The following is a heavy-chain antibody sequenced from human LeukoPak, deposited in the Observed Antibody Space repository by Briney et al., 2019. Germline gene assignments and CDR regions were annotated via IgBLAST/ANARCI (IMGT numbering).Heavy chain of an antibody. CDR1: GFNFSNYG. V-gene: IGHV3-48*02. CDR2: ISSSGTPI. D-gene: IGHD2-8*02. Sequence: GGSLRLSCVASGFNFSNYGMIWVRQAPGKGVVGVSYISSSGTPIYYADSVTGQFTNSRDNAKNSLLLQMNSLRDEDTAVYYCARYGTGGYNAAFDIWGQGTMVTVS. J-gene: IGHJ3*02. CDR3: ARYGTGGYNAAFDI.